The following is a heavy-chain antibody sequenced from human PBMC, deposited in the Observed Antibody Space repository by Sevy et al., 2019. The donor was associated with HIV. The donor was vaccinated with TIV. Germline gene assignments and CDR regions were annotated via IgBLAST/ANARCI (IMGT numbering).Heavy chain of an antibody. Sequence: ASVKVSCKTSGYTFTSFGISWVRQAPGQGLEWVGWISVYNGKTNYAQKFQGRITLTSDTSTRTAYMELTSLRSDDTAVYYCSRRGAFEYDSSGFQSHWGQGTLVTVSS. CDR3: SRRGAFEYDSSGFQSH. CDR1: GYTFTSFG. CDR2: ISVYNGKT. D-gene: IGHD3-22*01. V-gene: IGHV1-18*01. J-gene: IGHJ4*02.